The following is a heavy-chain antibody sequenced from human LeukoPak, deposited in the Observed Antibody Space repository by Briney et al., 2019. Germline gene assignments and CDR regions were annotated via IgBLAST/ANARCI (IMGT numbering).Heavy chain of an antibody. D-gene: IGHD3-9*01. CDR2: ISAYNGNT. J-gene: IGHJ4*02. Sequence: ASVKVSCKASGYTFTSYGISWVRQAPGQGLEWMGWISAYNGNTNYAQKLQGRVTMTRDTSTSTVYMELSSLRSEDTAVYYCARGLENYDILTGYSLYFDYWGQGTLVTVSS. CDR1: GYTFTSYG. V-gene: IGHV1-18*01. CDR3: ARGLENYDILTGYSLYFDY.